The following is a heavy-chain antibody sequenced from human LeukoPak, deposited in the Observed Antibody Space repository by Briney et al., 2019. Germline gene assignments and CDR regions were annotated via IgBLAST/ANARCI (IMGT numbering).Heavy chain of an antibody. J-gene: IGHJ3*02. CDR3: ARHSSGYSDAFDI. V-gene: IGHV4-59*01. CDR2: IYYSGST. Sequence: SETLSLTCTVSGGSISSYYWSWIRQPPGKGLEWIGYIYYSGSTNYNPPLKSRVTISVDTSKNQFSLKLSSVTAADTAVYYCARHSSGYSDAFDIWGQGTMVTVSS. D-gene: IGHD3-22*01. CDR1: GGSISSYY.